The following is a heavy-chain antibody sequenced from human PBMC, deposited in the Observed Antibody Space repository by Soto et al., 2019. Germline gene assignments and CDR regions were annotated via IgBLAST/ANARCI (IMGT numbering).Heavy chain of an antibody. CDR2: INPNGGST. CDR3: ARDGWFSALRIPFGSDV. J-gene: IGHJ6*02. V-gene: IGHV1-46*01. D-gene: IGHD3-3*01. CDR1: GYTFSNYY. Sequence: QVQLVQSGAEVKKPGASVKVSCKASGYTFSNYYIHWVRQAPGQGLDWMGIINPNGGSTTYAQKFQGRVTMTRDTSTSTVYMELSSLTSEDTALYYCARDGWFSALRIPFGSDVRGQGTTVIVSS.